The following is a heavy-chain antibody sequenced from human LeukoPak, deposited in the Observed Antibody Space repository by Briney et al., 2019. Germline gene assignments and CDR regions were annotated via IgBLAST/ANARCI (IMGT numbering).Heavy chain of an antibody. CDR1: GGSISSYY. CDR2: INHSGST. CDR3: ARERGDFLFYYYYMDV. D-gene: IGHD3-10*01. J-gene: IGHJ6*03. V-gene: IGHV4-34*01. Sequence: SETLSLTCTVSGGSISSYYWSWIRQPPGKGLEWIGEINHSGSTNYNPSLKSRVTISVDTSKNQFSLKLSSVTAADTAVYYCARERGDFLFYYYYMDVWGKGTTVTVSS.